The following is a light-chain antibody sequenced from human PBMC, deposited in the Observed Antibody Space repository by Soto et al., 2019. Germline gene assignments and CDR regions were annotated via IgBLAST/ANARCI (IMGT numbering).Light chain of an antibody. J-gene: IGKJ5*01. CDR3: QQRTRWPMT. CDR2: GAS. CDR1: QRISTN. Sequence: EIVITQSPATLSVSPGESATLFCRASQRISTNLAWYQHKRGQAPRLLIYGASTRATGIPARFSGSGYGTEFNLTISSLQSEDFAVDYCQQRTRWPMTVGQGTRREIK. V-gene: IGKV3D-15*01.